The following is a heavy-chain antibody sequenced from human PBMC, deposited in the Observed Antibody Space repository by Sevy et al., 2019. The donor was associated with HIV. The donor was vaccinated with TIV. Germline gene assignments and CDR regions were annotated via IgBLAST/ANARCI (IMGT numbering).Heavy chain of an antibody. CDR1: GFTFSSYG. CDR3: AKDWRRGNLNPGLH. Sequence: GGSLRLSCAASGFTFSSYGMHWVRQAPGKGLEWVTVISYDGSKKYYADSVKGRFTISRDNSKNTIYLQMNSLRPEDTAVYYCAKDWRRGNLNPGLHWGQGTLVTVSS. V-gene: IGHV3-30*18. CDR2: ISYDGSKK. D-gene: IGHD1-7*01. J-gene: IGHJ4*02.